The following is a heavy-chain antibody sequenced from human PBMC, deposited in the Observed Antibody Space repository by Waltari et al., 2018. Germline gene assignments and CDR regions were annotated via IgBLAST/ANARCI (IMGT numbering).Heavy chain of an antibody. CDR1: GGSISSSSYY. Sequence: QLQLQESGPGLVKPSETLSLTCTVSGGSISSSSYYWGWIRQPQGKGLVWIESIYYSGSTYYNPSLKSRVTISVDTSKNQFSLKLSSVTAADTAVYYCARHVGWFDPWGQGTLVTVSS. J-gene: IGHJ5*02. D-gene: IGHD2-15*01. CDR2: IYYSGST. CDR3: ARHVGWFDP. V-gene: IGHV4-39*01.